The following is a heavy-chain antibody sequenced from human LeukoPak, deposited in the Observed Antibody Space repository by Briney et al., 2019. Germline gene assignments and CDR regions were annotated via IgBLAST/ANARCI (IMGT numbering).Heavy chain of an antibody. D-gene: IGHD3-22*01. CDR2: IKSKTDGGTT. Sequence: GGSLRLSCAASGFTFSNAWMSWVRQAPGKGLEWVGRIKSKTDGGTTDYAAPVKGRFTISRDDSKNTLYLQMNSLKTEDTAVYYCTTEPMIVVVIKVYWGQGTLVTVSS. J-gene: IGHJ4*02. CDR1: GFTFSNAW. CDR3: TTEPMIVVVIKVY. V-gene: IGHV3-15*01.